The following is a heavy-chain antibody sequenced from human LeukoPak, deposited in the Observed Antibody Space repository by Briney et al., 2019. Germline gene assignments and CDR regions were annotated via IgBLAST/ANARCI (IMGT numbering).Heavy chain of an antibody. Sequence: ASVKVSCKTSGYIFTNYGISWVRQAPGQGLEWMGWISTYNGHTNYALQLQGRVTMTRDMSTSTVYMELSSLRSEDTAVYYCARVGGSGFAFDIWGQGTMVTVSS. CDR3: ARVGGSGFAFDI. D-gene: IGHD1-26*01. J-gene: IGHJ3*02. V-gene: IGHV1-18*01. CDR1: GYIFTNYG. CDR2: ISTYNGHT.